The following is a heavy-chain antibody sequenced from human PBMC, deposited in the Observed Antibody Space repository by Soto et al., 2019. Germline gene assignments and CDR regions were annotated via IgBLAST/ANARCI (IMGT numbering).Heavy chain of an antibody. D-gene: IGHD2-2*01. V-gene: IGHV3-33*01. J-gene: IGHJ2*01. Sequence: QVQLVESGGGVVQPGRSLRLSCAASGFAFSNHGMHWVRQAPGKGLEWVAIIWYNGNNKYYADSVKGRFTISRDNSKNTLYLQMNSLRAEDTAVYYCARDRSSWYFDLWGRGTLVTVSS. CDR3: ARDRSSWYFDL. CDR2: IWYNGNNK. CDR1: GFAFSNHG.